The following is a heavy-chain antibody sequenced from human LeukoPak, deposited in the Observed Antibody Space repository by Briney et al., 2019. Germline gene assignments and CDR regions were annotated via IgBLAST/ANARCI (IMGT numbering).Heavy chain of an antibody. CDR1: GGSISSGDYY. J-gene: IGHJ6*03. CDR2: IYYSGST. V-gene: IGHV4-30-4*02. CDR3: ARGDRGYQLPFHYYYYMDV. Sequence: SETLSLTCTVSGGSISSGDYYWSWIRQPPGKGLEWIGYIYYSGSTYYNPSLKSRVTISVDTSKNQFSLKLSSVAAADTAVYYCARGDRGYQLPFHYYYYMDVWGKGTTVTVSS. D-gene: IGHD2-2*01.